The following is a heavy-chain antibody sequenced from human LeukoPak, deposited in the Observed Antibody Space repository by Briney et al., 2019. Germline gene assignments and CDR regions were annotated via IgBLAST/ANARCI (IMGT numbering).Heavy chain of an antibody. Sequence: GGSLGLSCEASGFTFNIYSMNWVRQAPGKGLEWVSSISSSNSYIYYADSVKGRFTISRDNAKNSLYLQMNSLRAEDTAVYYCARQSITGTDLVYWGQGTLVTVSS. CDR2: ISSSNSYI. J-gene: IGHJ4*02. CDR3: ARQSITGTDLVY. V-gene: IGHV3-21*01. CDR1: GFTFNIYS. D-gene: IGHD1-20*01.